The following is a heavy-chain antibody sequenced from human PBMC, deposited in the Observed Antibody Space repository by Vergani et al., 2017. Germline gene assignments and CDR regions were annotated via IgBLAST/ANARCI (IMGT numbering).Heavy chain of an antibody. CDR3: ARSLLWFGELLYTNWFDP. D-gene: IGHD3-10*01. CDR2: IYHSGST. Sequence: QVQLPESGPGLVKPSGTLSLTCAVSGGSISSSNWWSWVRQPPGKGLEWIGEIYHSGSTNYNPSLKSRVTISVDKSKNQFSLKLSSVTAADTAVYYCARSLLWFGELLYTNWFDPWGQGTLVTVSS. J-gene: IGHJ5*02. CDR1: GGSISSSNW. V-gene: IGHV4-4*02.